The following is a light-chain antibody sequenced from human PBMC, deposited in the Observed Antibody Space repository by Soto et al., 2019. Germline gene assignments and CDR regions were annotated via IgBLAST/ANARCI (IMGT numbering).Light chain of an antibody. CDR2: GAS. V-gene: IGKV1-33*01. J-gene: IGKJ5*01. CDR1: ECISTY. CDR3: QQYDNVFT. Sequence: DIKITQSPSSLYASVGDRVTITCQESECISTYLNWYQQKPGKAPKLLIYGASNLETGVPSRFSGIGSGTDFTFTISSMTPEDIATYVCQQYDNVFTFGQGTRLEIK.